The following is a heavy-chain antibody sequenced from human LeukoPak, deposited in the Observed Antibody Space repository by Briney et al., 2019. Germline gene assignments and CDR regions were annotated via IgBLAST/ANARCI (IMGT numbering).Heavy chain of an antibody. CDR1: INLYRHS. Sequence: GSPRISKSSPWINLYRHSISLGRQASREGVGWVSTISGSGGSTYYADSVKGRFTISRDNSKNTLYLQMNSLRAEDTAVYYCAKDQVEGNDYANYYFDYWGQGTLVTVSS. CDR2: ISGSGGST. V-gene: IGHV3-23*01. D-gene: IGHD3-16*01. J-gene: IGHJ4*02. CDR3: AKDQVEGNDYANYYFDY.